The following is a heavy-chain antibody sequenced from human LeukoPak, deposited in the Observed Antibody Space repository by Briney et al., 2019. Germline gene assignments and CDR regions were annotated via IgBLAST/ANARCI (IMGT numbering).Heavy chain of an antibody. CDR2: ITPILGTP. CDR3: GRGYSYGSPFDY. J-gene: IGHJ4*02. D-gene: IGHD5-18*01. CDR1: RGAFNSYT. Sequence: ASVKVSPKASRGAFNSYTIGAVPHAPARGLEWMGGITPILGTPTSTQKSQGRDPITADEPTSTSYMELRSVRPQDRAVFYCGRGYSYGSPFDYWGQGTLVTVSS. V-gene: IGHV1-69*13.